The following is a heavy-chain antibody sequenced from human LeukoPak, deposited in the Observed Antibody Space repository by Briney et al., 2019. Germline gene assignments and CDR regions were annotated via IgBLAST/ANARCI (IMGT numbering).Heavy chain of an antibody. CDR1: GFTFRNYW. J-gene: IGHJ4*02. D-gene: IGHD4/OR15-4a*01. CDR3: ARAPMVRANVVDY. V-gene: IGHV3-74*01. Sequence: GGSLRLSCAASGFTFRNYWMHWVRQAPGKGLVWVSRTNIDGSTSTYADSVQGRFSISRDNAKNTLYLQMNSLRAEDTAVYYCARAPMVRANVVDYWGQGTLVTVSS. CDR2: TNIDGSTS.